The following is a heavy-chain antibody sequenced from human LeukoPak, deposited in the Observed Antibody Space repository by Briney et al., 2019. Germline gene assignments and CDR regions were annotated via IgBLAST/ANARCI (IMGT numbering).Heavy chain of an antibody. D-gene: IGHD3-10*01. CDR2: IYHSGST. V-gene: IGHV4-38-2*01. CDR1: GYSISSGYY. Sequence: SETLSLTCAVSGYSISSGYYWGWIRQPPGKGLEWIGSIYHSGSTYYNPSLKSRVTISVDTSKNQFSLKLSSVTAADTAVYYCARVIYVRFGESRYYFDYWGQGTLVTVSS. J-gene: IGHJ4*02. CDR3: ARVIYVRFGESRYYFDY.